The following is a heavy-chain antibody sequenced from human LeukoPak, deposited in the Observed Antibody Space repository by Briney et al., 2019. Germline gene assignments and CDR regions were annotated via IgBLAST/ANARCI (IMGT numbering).Heavy chain of an antibody. CDR3: ARGERAMATRKAGFDY. CDR2: IYPRDSDT. V-gene: IGHV5-51*01. J-gene: IGHJ4*02. Sequence: GESLQISSTASGYDFANSWTGWVRQMPGKGLEWMGIIYPRDSDTIYSPSFQGQVTISADKSIRTACLQWSSLTASDTAMYYCARGERAMATRKAGFDYWGQGTLVTVSS. D-gene: IGHD5-24*01. CDR1: GYDFANSW.